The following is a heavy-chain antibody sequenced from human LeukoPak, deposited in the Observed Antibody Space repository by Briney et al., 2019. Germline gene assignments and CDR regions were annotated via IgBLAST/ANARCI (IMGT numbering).Heavy chain of an antibody. Sequence: GGSLRLFCAASGFTFSSYWMSWVRQAPGKGLEWVANIEQDGSEKYYVDSVKGRFTISRDNAKNSLYLQMNSLRAEDTAVYYCARRRSVVAAKEDYWGQGTLVTVSS. J-gene: IGHJ4*02. D-gene: IGHD2-15*01. V-gene: IGHV3-7*03. CDR3: ARRRSVVAAKEDY. CDR1: GFTFSSYW. CDR2: IEQDGSEK.